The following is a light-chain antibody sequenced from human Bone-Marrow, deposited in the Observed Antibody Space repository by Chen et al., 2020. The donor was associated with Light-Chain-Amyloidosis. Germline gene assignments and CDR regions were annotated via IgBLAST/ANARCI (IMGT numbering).Light chain of an antibody. V-gene: IGKV3-11*01. CDR3: QQGATWPWT. CDR2: DTS. CDR1: QSVGAY. Sequence: VLTQSPATLSLSPGEGATLSCRTSQSVGAYLAWYQQRPGQAPRLLIYDTSNRATGIPARFSGSGSETDFTLTISSLDSEDFAVYYCQQGATWPWTFGHGTKVEIK. J-gene: IGKJ1*01.